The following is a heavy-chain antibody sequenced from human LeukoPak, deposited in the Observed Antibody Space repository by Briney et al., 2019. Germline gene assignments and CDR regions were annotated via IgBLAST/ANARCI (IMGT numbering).Heavy chain of an antibody. V-gene: IGHV4-59*01. Sequence: PSETLSLTCTVSGGSISSYYWSWVRQPPGKGLEWIGYIYYSGSTNYNPSLKSRVTISVDTSKNQFSLKLSSVTAADTAVYYCARDSITGTMIPYYYYGMDVWGQGTTVTVSS. CDR1: GGSISSYY. CDR2: IYYSGST. J-gene: IGHJ6*02. CDR3: ARDSITGTMIPYYYYGMDV. D-gene: IGHD1-7*01.